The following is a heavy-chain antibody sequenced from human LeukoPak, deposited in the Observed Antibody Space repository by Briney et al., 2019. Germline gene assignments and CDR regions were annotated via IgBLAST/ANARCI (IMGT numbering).Heavy chain of an antibody. J-gene: IGHJ3*02. CDR2: ISGSGGST. Sequence: PGGSLRLSCAASGFTFSSYAMSWVRQAPGKGLEWVPAISGSGGSTYYADSVKGRFTISRDNSKNTLYLQMNSLRAEDTAVYYCAKDLGWGFGAFDIWGQGTMVTVSS. CDR3: AKDLGWGFGAFDI. CDR1: GFTFSSYA. V-gene: IGHV3-23*01. D-gene: IGHD3-10*01.